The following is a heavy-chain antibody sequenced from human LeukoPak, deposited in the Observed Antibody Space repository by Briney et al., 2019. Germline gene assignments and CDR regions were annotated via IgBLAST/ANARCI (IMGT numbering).Heavy chain of an antibody. CDR3: AKDPERGPTVTTSYFDY. CDR2: ISYDGSNK. Sequence: PGGSLRLSCAASGFTFSSYGMHWVRQAPGKGLEWVAVISYDGSNKYYADSVKGRFTISRDNSKNTLYLQMNSLRAEDTAVYYCAKDPERGPTVTTSYFDYWGQGTLVTVSS. J-gene: IGHJ4*02. D-gene: IGHD4-17*01. CDR1: GFTFSSYG. V-gene: IGHV3-30*18.